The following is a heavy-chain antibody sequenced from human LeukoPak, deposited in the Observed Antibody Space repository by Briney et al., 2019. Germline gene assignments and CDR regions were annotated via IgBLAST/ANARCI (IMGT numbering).Heavy chain of an antibody. J-gene: IGHJ3*02. CDR2: IKQDGSEK. Sequence: PGGSLRLSCAASGFTFSSYWMSWVRQAPGKGLEWVANIKQDGSEKYYVDSVKGRFTISRDNAKNSLYLQMNSLRAEDAAVYYCARDQLPYYGGIDEGAFDIWGQGTMVTVSS. V-gene: IGHV3-7*01. D-gene: IGHD4-23*01. CDR3: ARDQLPYYGGIDEGAFDI. CDR1: GFTFSSYW.